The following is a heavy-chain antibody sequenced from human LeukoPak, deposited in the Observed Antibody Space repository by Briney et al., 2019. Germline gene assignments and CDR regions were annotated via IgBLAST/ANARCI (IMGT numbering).Heavy chain of an antibody. J-gene: IGHJ4*02. V-gene: IGHV4-34*01. CDR3: ARVLGYYYGSGSYGYFDY. Sequence: SETLSLTCAVYGGSFSGYYWSWIRQPPGKGLEWIGEINHSGSTNYNPSLKSRVTISVGTSKNQFSLKLSSVTAADTAVYYCARVLGYYYGSGSYGYFDYWGQGTLVTVSS. CDR2: INHSGST. D-gene: IGHD3-10*01. CDR1: GGSFSGYY.